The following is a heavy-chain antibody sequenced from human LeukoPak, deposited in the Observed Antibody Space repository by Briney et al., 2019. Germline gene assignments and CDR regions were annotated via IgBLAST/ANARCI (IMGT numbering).Heavy chain of an antibody. J-gene: IGHJ4*02. CDR1: GGTISSGGYY. CDR3: ARGFNTVTSYFDY. CDR2: IYYSGST. Sequence: SETLSLTCTVSGGTISSGGYYWSWIRQHPGKGLEWIGYIYYSGSTYYNPSLKSRVTISVDTSKNQFSLKLSFVTAADTAVYYCARGFNTVTSYFDYWGQGTLVTVSS. V-gene: IGHV4-31*03. D-gene: IGHD4-11*01.